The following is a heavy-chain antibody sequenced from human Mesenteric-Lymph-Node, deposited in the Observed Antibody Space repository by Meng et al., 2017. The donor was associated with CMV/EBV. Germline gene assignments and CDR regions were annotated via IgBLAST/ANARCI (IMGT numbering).Heavy chain of an antibody. CDR1: GFTFNIYA. Sequence: LSCVASGFTFNIYAMIWVRQAPGKGLEWVSLINANGDGTYYADPVKGRFTIFRDNSKNTLYLQMHSLRAEDTAVYYCAKLAYNWNDDYWGQGTLVTVSS. V-gene: IGHV3-23*01. J-gene: IGHJ4*02. CDR3: AKLAYNWNDDY. D-gene: IGHD1-1*01. CDR2: INANGDGT.